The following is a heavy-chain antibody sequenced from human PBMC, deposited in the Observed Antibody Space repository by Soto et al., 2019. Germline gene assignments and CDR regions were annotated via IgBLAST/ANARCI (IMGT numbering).Heavy chain of an antibody. D-gene: IGHD7-27*01. Sequence: PGGSLRLSCAASGFTFNDYTTHWVRQAPGKGLEWVSLINWDGSSTYYADSVKGQFTISRDNSNASLYLQMNSLRTEDTALYYCAKDTLGYFDYWGQGTPVTVSS. CDR1: GFTFNDYT. CDR3: AKDTLGYFDY. V-gene: IGHV3-43*01. CDR2: INWDGSST. J-gene: IGHJ4*02.